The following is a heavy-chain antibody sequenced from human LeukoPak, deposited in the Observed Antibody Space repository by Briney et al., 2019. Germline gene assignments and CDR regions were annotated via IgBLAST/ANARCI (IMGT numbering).Heavy chain of an antibody. V-gene: IGHV3-30*02. CDR2: IWYDGSNE. Sequence: PGGSLRLSCAASGFTFSTYGIHWVRQAPGKGLEWVAVIWYDGSNEYYADSVKGRFAISRDNSKNTLYPQMNSLRAEDTAVYYCAKDPRDDSSGYADYWGQGTLVTVSS. D-gene: IGHD3-22*01. CDR1: GFTFSTYG. CDR3: AKDPRDDSSGYADY. J-gene: IGHJ4*02.